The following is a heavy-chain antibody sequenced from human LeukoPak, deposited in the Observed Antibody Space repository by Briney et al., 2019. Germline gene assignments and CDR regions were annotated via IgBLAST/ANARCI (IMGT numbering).Heavy chain of an antibody. CDR1: GCTVSSNY. J-gene: IGHJ5*02. CDR2: IYSGGST. V-gene: IGHV3-53*01. Sequence: AGGSLRLSCAASGCTVSSNYMSWVRQAPGKGLEWVSVIYSGGSTYYADSVKGRFTISRDNSKNTLYLQMNSLRAEDTAVYYCANSPRILWFDPWGQGTLVTVSS. D-gene: IGHD3-3*01. CDR3: ANSPRILWFDP.